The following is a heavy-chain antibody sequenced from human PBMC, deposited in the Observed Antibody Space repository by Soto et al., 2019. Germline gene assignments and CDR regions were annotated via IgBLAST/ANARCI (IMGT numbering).Heavy chain of an antibody. CDR1: GYTFTSYG. V-gene: IGHV1-18*01. J-gene: IGHJ4*02. CDR2: ISAYSGNT. Sequence: ASVKVSCKASGYTFTSYGISWVRQAPGQGLEWMGWISAYSGNTNYAQKLQGRVTMTTDTSTSTAYMELRSLGSDDTAVYYCARGGGSYYRGSYFDYWGQGTLVTVSS. CDR3: ARGGGSYYRGSYFDY. D-gene: IGHD1-26*01.